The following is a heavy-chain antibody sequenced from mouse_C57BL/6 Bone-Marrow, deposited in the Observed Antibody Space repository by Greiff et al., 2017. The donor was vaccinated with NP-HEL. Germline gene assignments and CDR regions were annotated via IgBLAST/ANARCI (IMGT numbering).Heavy chain of an antibody. CDR2: IYPRSGNT. D-gene: IGHD2-1*01. Sequence: VQLMESGAELARPGASVKLSCKASGYTFTSYGISWVKQRTGQGLEWIGEIYPRSGNTYYNEKFKGKATLTADKSSSTAYMELRSLTSEDSAVYFCARAGKWGEGGYWGQGTTLTVSS. J-gene: IGHJ2*01. CDR1: GYTFTSYG. CDR3: ARAGKWGEGGY. V-gene: IGHV1-81*01.